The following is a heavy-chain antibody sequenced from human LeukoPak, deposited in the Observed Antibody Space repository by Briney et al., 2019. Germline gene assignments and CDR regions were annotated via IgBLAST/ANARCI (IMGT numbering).Heavy chain of an antibody. J-gene: IGHJ6*02. Sequence: GGSLRLSCAASGFSFSSYSMNWVRQAPGKGLEWVSSISSSSSYIYYADSVKGRFTISRDNAKNSLYLQMNSLRAEDTAVYYCSSRPHTTTTAQTFSSSWYYYYYGMDVWGQGTTVTVSS. CDR2: ISSSSSYI. CDR1: GFSFSSYS. V-gene: IGHV3-21*01. D-gene: IGHD6-13*01. CDR3: SSRPHTTTTAQTFSSSWYYYYYGMDV.